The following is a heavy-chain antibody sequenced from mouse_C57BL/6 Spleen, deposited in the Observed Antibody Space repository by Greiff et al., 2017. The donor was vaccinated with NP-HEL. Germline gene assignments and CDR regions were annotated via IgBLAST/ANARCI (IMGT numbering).Heavy chain of an antibody. CDR3: AGGSSLFDY. CDR2: INPGSGGT. D-gene: IGHD1-1*01. Sequence: QVQLQQSGAELVRPGTSVKVSCKSSGYAFTNYLIEWVKQRPGQGLEWIGVINPGSGGTNYNEKFKGKATLTADKSSSTAYMQLSSLTSEDSAVYFCAGGSSLFDYWGQGTTLTVSS. V-gene: IGHV1-54*01. CDR1: GYAFTNYL. J-gene: IGHJ2*01.